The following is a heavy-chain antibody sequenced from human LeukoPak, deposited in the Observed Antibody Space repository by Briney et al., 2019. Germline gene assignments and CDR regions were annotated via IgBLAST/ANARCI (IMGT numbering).Heavy chain of an antibody. CDR1: GGSISSGGYY. CDR3: ARGFRESSSDY. Sequence: PSETLSLTCTVSGGSISSGGYYWIWIRQHPGKGLEWIGYIYYSGSTYYNPSLKSRVTISVDTSKNQFSLKLSSVTAADTAVYYCARGFRESSSDYWGQGTLVTVSS. D-gene: IGHD6-19*01. J-gene: IGHJ4*02. V-gene: IGHV4-31*03. CDR2: IYYSGST.